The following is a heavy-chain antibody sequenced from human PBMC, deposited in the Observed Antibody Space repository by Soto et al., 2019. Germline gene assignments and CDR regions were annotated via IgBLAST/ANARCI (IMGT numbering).Heavy chain of an antibody. CDR1: GGYISNYY. D-gene: IGHD2-2*01. Sequence: QVQLQQWGAGLLKPSETLSLTCAVYGGYISNYYWSWIRQPPGKGLEGIGEINQSGTTNYNPSLNSRVTISVDSSKNQFSLKLSSVTAADTAVYYCARPFSTTAYFYWGQGTLVTVSS. CDR3: ARPFSTTAYFY. CDR2: INQSGTT. V-gene: IGHV4-34*01. J-gene: IGHJ4*02.